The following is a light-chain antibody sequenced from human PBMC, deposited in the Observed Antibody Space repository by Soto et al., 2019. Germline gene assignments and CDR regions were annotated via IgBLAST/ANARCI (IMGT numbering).Light chain of an antibody. CDR1: SSNIGSNY. V-gene: IGLV1-47*01. CDR3: AAWDDSLSGRYV. CDR2: RNN. Sequence: QSVLTQTPSASGTPGQRVTISCSGSSSNIGSNYVYWYQQLPGTAPKLLIHRNNQRPSGVPDRFSGSKSGTSASLAISGLRSEVEADYYCAAWDDSLSGRYVFGTGTKLTVL. J-gene: IGLJ1*01.